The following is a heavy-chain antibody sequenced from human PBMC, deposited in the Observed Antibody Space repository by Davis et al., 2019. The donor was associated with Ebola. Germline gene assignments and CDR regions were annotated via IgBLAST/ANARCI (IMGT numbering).Heavy chain of an antibody. CDR2: INGNGGRT. V-gene: IGHV3-20*01. D-gene: IGHD1-26*01. J-gene: IGHJ4*02. CDR1: GFTSDDYD. Sequence: GESLKISCAGSGFTSDDYDMSWVRQAPGKGLEWVSAINGNGGRTGYANSVKGRFTISRDNANNSAYLQLSSLRAEDTALYHCARFYGGSYIDYWGQGTLVTVSS. CDR3: ARFYGGSYIDY.